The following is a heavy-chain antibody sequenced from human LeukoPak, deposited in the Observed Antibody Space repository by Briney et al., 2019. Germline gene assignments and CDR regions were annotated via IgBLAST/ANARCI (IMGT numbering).Heavy chain of an antibody. CDR2: INQDGSEK. D-gene: IGHD2-15*01. V-gene: IGHV3-7*01. CDR3: ARTRVNGGTFYHPFDY. J-gene: IGHJ4*02. Sequence: GGSLRLSCAASGFTFSSYWMSWVRQAPGKGLEWVANINQDGSEKYYVDSVKGRFTISRDNAKNSLSLQMNSLRAEDTAVYSCARTRVNGGTFYHPFDYWGQGTLVTVSS. CDR1: GFTFSSYW.